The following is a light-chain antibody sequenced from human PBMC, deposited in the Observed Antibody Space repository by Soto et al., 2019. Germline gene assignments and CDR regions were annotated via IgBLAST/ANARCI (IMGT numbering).Light chain of an antibody. CDR1: RSNIGNNA. CDR3: AAWDDSLNGRV. CDR2: YDD. J-gene: IGLJ2*01. Sequence: QSVLTQPPSVSEAPRQRVTISCYGSRSNIGNNAVSWYQQLPGKAPKLLIYYDDLLPSGVSDRFSGSKSGTSASLAISGLQSEDEADYYCAAWDDSLNGRVFGGGTKVTVL. V-gene: IGLV1-36*01.